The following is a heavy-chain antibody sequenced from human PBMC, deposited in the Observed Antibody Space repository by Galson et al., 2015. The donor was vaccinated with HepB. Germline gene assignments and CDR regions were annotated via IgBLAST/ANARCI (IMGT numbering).Heavy chain of an antibody. CDR2: ISGSGGST. J-gene: IGHJ6*02. D-gene: IGHD3/OR15-3a*01. Sequence: SLRLSCAASGFTFSSYAMSWVRQAPGKGLEWVLAISGSGGSTYYADSVKGRFTISRDNSKNTLYLQMNSLRAEDTAVYYCLSRDPFLDDYYYYGMDVWGQGATVTVSS. CDR3: LSRDPFLDDYYYYGMDV. V-gene: IGHV3-23*01. CDR1: GFTFSSYA.